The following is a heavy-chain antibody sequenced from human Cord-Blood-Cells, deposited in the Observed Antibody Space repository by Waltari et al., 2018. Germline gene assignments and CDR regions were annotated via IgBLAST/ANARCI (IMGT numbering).Heavy chain of an antibody. D-gene: IGHD6-6*01. V-gene: IGHV3-9*01. J-gene: IGHJ6*02. CDR2: ISWNSGSI. Sequence: GRSLRLSCAASVLTLDDYAMHLLRQAPEKGLEWVSGISWNSGSIGYADSVTGRFTISRDNDKNSLYLQMKSVRAADTALYYCAKNMPVYSSLSPYYYDGMDIWGHGTTVTVAS. CDR3: AKNMPVYSSLSPYYYDGMDI. CDR1: VLTLDDYA.